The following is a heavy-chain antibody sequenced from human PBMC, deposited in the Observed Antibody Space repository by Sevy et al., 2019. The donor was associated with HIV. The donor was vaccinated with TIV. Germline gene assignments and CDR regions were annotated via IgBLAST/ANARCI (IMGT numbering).Heavy chain of an antibody. V-gene: IGHV3-15*01. CDR1: GFTFINAW. CDR3: TTVGYWYESSGSRGDY. CDR2: IKSKADGGTT. J-gene: IGHJ4*02. D-gene: IGHD3-22*01. Sequence: GGSLRLSCAASGFTFINAWMSWVRQAPGKGLEWVGRIKSKADGGTTDYAAPVKGRFTVSRDDSKNTVDLQMNSLETEDTAVYYCTTVGYWYESSGSRGDYWGQGTLVTVSS.